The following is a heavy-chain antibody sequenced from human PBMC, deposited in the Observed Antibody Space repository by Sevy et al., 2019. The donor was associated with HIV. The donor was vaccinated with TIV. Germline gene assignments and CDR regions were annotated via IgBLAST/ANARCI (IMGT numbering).Heavy chain of an antibody. CDR3: AKSHTVTTVFDY. J-gene: IGHJ4*02. CDR1: GFTFSSYA. D-gene: IGHD4-17*01. CDR2: ISGSGGST. Sequence: GGSLRLSCAASGFTFSSYAMSWVRQAPGKGLEWVSAISGSGGSTYYADSVKGRFTISSDNSKNTLYLQMNSLRAEDTAVYYCAKSHTVTTVFDYWGQGTLVTVSS. V-gene: IGHV3-23*01.